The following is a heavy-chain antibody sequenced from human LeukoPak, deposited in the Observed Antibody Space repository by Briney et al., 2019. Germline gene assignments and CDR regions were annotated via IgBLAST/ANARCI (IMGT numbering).Heavy chain of an antibody. CDR2: ISSSSSTI. V-gene: IGHV3-48*01. J-gene: IGHJ5*02. Sequence: TGGSLRLSCAASGFTFSSYSMNWVRQAPGKGLEWVSYISSSSSTIYYADSVKGRFTISRDNAKNSLYLQMNSLRAEDTAVYYCAEAGRDFWSGYPPYNWFDPWGQGTLVTVSS. CDR3: AEAGRDFWSGYPPYNWFDP. CDR1: GFTFSSYS. D-gene: IGHD3-3*01.